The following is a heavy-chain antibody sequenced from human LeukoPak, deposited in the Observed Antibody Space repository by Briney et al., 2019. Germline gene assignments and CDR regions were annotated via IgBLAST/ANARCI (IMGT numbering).Heavy chain of an antibody. CDR3: ARDTTGGLPFDY. Sequence: ASVKVSCKTSRYTFVDYYIHWLREAPGQGLEWMGWINPKTGGTNFAQKFQGRVTMTRDTSITTAYMELSGLRSDDTAAYYCARDTTGGLPFDYWGQGTLVTVSS. V-gene: IGHV1-2*02. J-gene: IGHJ4*02. CDR1: RYTFVDYY. CDR2: INPKTGGT. D-gene: IGHD2-8*02.